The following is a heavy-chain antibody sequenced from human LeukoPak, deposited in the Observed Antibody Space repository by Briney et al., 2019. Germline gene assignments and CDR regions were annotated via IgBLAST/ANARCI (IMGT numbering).Heavy chain of an antibody. Sequence: GGSLRLSCSASGFTFSSYAMNWVRQAPGKGLEYVSAISSHGASTYYADSMKGRFTISRDNSKNTLYLQMSSLRAEDTAVYYCVKAPSYSSGWHFFDYWGQGTLVTVSS. CDR1: GFTFSSYA. V-gene: IGHV3-64D*06. J-gene: IGHJ4*02. D-gene: IGHD6-19*01. CDR2: ISSHGAST. CDR3: VKAPSYSSGWHFFDY.